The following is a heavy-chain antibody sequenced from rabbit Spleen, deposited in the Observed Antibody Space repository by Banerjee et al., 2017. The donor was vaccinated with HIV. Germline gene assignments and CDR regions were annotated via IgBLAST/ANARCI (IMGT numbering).Heavy chain of an antibody. CDR3: ARDTGSSFSSYGMDL. CDR2: INTSHGDT. V-gene: IGHV1S40*01. D-gene: IGHD8-1*01. Sequence: QSLEETGGGLVQPGGSLTLSCKASGFSFSYTAVMCWVRQAPGKGLEWIACINTSHGDTVYANWAKGRFTISKTSSTTVTLQMTSLTVADTATYFCARDTGSSFSSYGMDLWGPGTLVTVS. J-gene: IGHJ6*01. CDR1: GFSFSYTAV.